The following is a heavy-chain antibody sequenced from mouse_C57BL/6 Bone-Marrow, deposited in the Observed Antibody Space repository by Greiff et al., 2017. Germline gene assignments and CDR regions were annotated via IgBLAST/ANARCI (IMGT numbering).Heavy chain of an antibody. D-gene: IGHD1-1*01. CDR3: ARSLITTVVAHNAMDY. V-gene: IGHV1-64*01. Sequence: VQLQQPGAELVKPGASVKLSCKASGYTFTSYWMHWVKQRPGQGLEWIGMIHPNSGSTNYNEKFKSKATLTVDKSSSTAYMQLSSLTSEDSAVYDCARSLITTVVAHNAMDYWGQGTSVTVSA. CDR2: IHPNSGST. J-gene: IGHJ4*01. CDR1: GYTFTSYW.